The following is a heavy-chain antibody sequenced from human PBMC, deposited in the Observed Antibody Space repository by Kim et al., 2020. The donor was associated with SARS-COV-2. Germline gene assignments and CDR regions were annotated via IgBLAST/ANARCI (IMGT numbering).Heavy chain of an antibody. J-gene: IGHJ5*02. CDR1: GYTFTSYD. Sequence: VKVSCKASGYTFTSYDINWVRQATGQGLEWMGWMNPNSGNTGYAQKFQGRVTMTRNTSISTAYMELSSLRSEDTAVYYCARGITTYCSGGSCYEDNWFDPWGQGTLVTVSS. V-gene: IGHV1-8*01. CDR3: ARGITTYCSGGSCYEDNWFDP. D-gene: IGHD2-15*01. CDR2: MNPNSGNT.